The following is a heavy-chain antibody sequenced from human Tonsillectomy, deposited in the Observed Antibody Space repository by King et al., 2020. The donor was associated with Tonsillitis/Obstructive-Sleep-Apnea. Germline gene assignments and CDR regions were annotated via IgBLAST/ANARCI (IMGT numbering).Heavy chain of an antibody. J-gene: IGHJ6*02. Sequence: VQLVESGGGLVQPGGSLRLSCAASGFTFSSYAMSWVRQAPGKGLEWVSVISGSGGRTYYADSVKGRFTISRDNSKNTLYLQMNSLRAEDTAVYYCAKDHTLLRLGELRDGMDVWGQGTTVTVSS. V-gene: IGHV3-23*04. CDR2: ISGSGGRT. CDR1: GFTFSSYA. D-gene: IGHD3-16*01. CDR3: AKDHTLLRLGELRDGMDV.